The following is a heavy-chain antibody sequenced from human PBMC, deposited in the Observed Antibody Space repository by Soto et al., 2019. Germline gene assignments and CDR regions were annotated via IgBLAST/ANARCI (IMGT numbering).Heavy chain of an antibody. V-gene: IGHV3-9*01. J-gene: IGHJ4*02. Sequence: EVQLVESGGGLVQPGRSLRLSCAASGFTFDDYAMHWVRQAPGKGLEWVSGISWNSGSIGYADSVKGRFTISRDNAKNSLYLQMNSLRAEDTALYYCAKDGYGSGIDYWGQGTLVTVSS. CDR2: ISWNSGSI. CDR3: AKDGYGSGIDY. CDR1: GFTFDDYA. D-gene: IGHD3-10*01.